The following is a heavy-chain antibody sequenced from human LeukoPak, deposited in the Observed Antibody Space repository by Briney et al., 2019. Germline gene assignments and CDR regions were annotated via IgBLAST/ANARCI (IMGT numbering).Heavy chain of an antibody. CDR1: GFTFISYA. CDR3: AKGGSGSYYNLGY. CDR2: ISGSGGST. V-gene: IGHV3-23*01. J-gene: IGHJ4*02. Sequence: GGSLRLSCAASGFTFISYAMGWVRQAPGKGLEWVSAISGSGGSTYYADSVKGRFTISRDNSKNTLYLQMNSLRAEDTAVYYCAKGGSGSYYNLGYCGQGTLVTVSS. D-gene: IGHD3-10*01.